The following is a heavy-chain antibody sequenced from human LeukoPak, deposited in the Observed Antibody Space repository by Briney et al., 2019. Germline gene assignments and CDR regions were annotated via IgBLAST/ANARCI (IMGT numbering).Heavy chain of an antibody. CDR1: GFTFSSYA. D-gene: IGHD3-22*01. Sequence: GRSLRLSCAASGFTFSSYAMHWVRQAPGKGLEWVAVIWYDGSNKYYADSVKGRFTISRDNSKNTLYLQMNSLRAEDTAVYYCARGGRDYDSSGFRFDYWGQGTLVTVSS. J-gene: IGHJ4*02. CDR2: IWYDGSNK. V-gene: IGHV3-33*08. CDR3: ARGGRDYDSSGFRFDY.